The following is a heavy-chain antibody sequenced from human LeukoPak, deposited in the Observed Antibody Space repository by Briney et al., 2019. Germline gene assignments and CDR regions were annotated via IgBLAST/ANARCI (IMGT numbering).Heavy chain of an antibody. D-gene: IGHD1-14*01. CDR1: GGSISSYY. J-gene: IGHJ4*02. CDR3: AADGSYLPELGYFDF. V-gene: IGHV4-59*04. CDR2: VFHSGST. Sequence: SETLSLTCTVSGGSISSYYWSWIRQPPGKGLEWIGSVFHSGSTYYNPSLKGRVTISVDTSNNQFSLKLSSVTATDTAVYYCAADGSYLPELGYFDFWGQGTLVTVSS.